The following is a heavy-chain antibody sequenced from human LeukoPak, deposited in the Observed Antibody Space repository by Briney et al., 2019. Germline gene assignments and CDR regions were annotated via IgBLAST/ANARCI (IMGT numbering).Heavy chain of an antibody. CDR1: GYTFTSYY. CDR2: INPSGGST. V-gene: IGHV1-46*01. D-gene: IGHD2-2*01. J-gene: IGHJ4*02. Sequence: ASVKVSCKASGYTFTSYYMHWVRQAPGQGLEWMGIINPSGGSTSYAQKFQGRVTMTRDMSTSTVYMELSSLRSEDTAVYYCARDRGGYCSSTSCPEFDYWGQGTLVTVSS. CDR3: ARDRGGYCSSTSCPEFDY.